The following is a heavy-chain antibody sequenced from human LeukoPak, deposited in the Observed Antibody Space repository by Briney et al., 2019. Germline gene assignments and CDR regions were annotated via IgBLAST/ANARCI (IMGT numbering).Heavy chain of an antibody. CDR1: GFTFDDYG. J-gene: IGHJ4*02. Sequence: GGSLRLSCAASGFTFDDYGMSWVRQAPGKGLEWVSGINWNGGCTGYADSVKGRFTISRDNAKNSLYLQMNSLRAEDTALYHCARGADPDDAEYYFDYWGQGTLVTVSS. CDR2: INWNGGCT. D-gene: IGHD1-1*01. V-gene: IGHV3-20*01. CDR3: ARGADPDDAEYYFDY.